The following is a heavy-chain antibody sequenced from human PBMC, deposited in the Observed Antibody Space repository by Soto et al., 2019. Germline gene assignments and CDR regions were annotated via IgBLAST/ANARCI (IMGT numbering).Heavy chain of an antibody. Sequence: PGGSLRLSCAASGFTFSNYAMSWVRRAPGKGLEWVSLVSATAVTTYYTDSVKGRFTISRDNSRNTVYLQMNSLRADDTAVYYCAKDRLAGGFDYWGQGTLVTVSS. V-gene: IGHV3-23*01. CDR1: GFTFSNYA. J-gene: IGHJ4*02. CDR2: VSATAVTT. D-gene: IGHD3-16*01. CDR3: AKDRLAGGFDY.